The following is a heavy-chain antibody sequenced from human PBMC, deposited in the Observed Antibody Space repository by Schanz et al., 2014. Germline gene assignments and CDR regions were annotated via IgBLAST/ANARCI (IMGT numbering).Heavy chain of an antibody. CDR3: YGMDV. J-gene: IGHJ6*02. CDR1: GGSISSGGYS. CDR2: IFFRGST. V-gene: IGHV4-30-4*07. Sequence: QVQLQESGPGLVKPSQTLSLTCAVSGGSISSGGYSWSWIRQPPGKGLEWIGYIFFRGSTYYNPSLKSRVTISIATSKTQSSLRLTSVTAADTAVYYCYGMDVWGQGTTVTVSS.